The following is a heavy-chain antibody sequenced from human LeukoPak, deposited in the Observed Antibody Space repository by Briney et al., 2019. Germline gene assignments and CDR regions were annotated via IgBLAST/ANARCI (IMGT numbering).Heavy chain of an antibody. V-gene: IGHV3-9*01. CDR3: AKDMGYSYGHDGFDY. J-gene: IGHJ4*02. D-gene: IGHD5-18*01. Sequence: GGSLRLSCAASGFTFDDYAMHWVRQAPGKGLGWVSGISWNSGSIGYADSVKGRFTISRDNAKDSLYLQMNSLRAEDTALYYCAKDMGYSYGHDGFDYWGQGTLVTVSS. CDR1: GFTFDDYA. CDR2: ISWNSGSI.